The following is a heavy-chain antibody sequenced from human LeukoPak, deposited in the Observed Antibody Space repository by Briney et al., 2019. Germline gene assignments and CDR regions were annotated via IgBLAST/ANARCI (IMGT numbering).Heavy chain of an antibody. CDR2: IYTSGS. D-gene: IGHD3-22*01. V-gene: IGHV4-4*07. CDR3: AGVPWHYDTSGYYLNAFDI. CDR1: GASISGYN. Sequence: SETLSVTCTVSGASISGYNWSWIRQPAGKGLQWIGRIYTSGSDYNPSLKSRVTISVDKSKNQFSLKLRSVTAADTAVYYCAGVPWHYDTSGYYLNAFDIWGQGTVVTVSS. J-gene: IGHJ3*02.